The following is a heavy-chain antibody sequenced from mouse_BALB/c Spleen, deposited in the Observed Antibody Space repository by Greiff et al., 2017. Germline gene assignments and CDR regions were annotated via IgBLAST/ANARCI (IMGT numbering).Heavy chain of an antibody. CDR2: ISYSGST. J-gene: IGHJ4*01. CDR1: GYSITSDYA. D-gene: IGHD2-3*01. Sequence: VQLQQSGPGLVKPSQSLSLTCTVTGYSITSDYAWNWIRQFPGNKLEWMGYISYSGSTSYNPSLKSRISITRDTSKNQFFLQLNSVTTEDTATYYCARGLLHAMDYWGQGTSVTVSS. CDR3: ARGLLHAMDY. V-gene: IGHV3-2*02.